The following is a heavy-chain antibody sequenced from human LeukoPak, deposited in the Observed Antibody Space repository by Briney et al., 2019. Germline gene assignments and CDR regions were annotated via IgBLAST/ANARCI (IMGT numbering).Heavy chain of an antibody. CDR3: ARGRKGYGDYEKAFDY. D-gene: IGHD4-17*01. CDR2: INPDGSTT. J-gene: IGHJ4*02. Sequence: GGSLRLSCAASGFTFSNYWMHWVRQDPGKGLVWVSFINPDGSTTNYADSVKGRFTISRDNAKNSLYLQMNSLRAEDTALYHCARGRKGYGDYEKAFDYWGQGTLVTVSS. V-gene: IGHV3-74*01. CDR1: GFTFSNYW.